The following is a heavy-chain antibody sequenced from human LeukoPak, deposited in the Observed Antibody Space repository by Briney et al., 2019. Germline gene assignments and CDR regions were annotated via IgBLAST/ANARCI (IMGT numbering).Heavy chain of an antibody. CDR1: GFSFNNYG. V-gene: IGHV3-23*01. J-gene: IGHJ4*01. D-gene: IGHD5-12*01. CDR2: INGSSGST. CDR3: AKGAYDYIEIAYFDY. Sequence: GGSLRLSCVASGFSFNNYGMNWVRQAPGKGLEWVSLINGSSGSTFYADSVKGRFTISRDKSKNTLYLQMNSLRAEDTAVYYCAKGAYDYIEIAYFDYWGQGSLVTVSS.